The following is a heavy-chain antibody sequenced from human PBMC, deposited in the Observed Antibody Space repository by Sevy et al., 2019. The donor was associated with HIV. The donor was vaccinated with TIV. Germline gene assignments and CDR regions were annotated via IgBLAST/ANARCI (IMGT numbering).Heavy chain of an antibody. CDR2: INWNGGST. CDR1: GFTFDDYG. J-gene: IGHJ3*02. Sequence: GGSLRLSCAASGFTFDDYGMSWVRQAPGKGLEWVSGINWNGGSTGYADSVKGRFTISRDNAKNSLYLQMNSLRAEYTALYYCARDTTRLYYDYVWGSYRYTVDAFDIWGQGTMVTVSS. CDR3: ARDTTRLYYDYVWGSYRYTVDAFDI. V-gene: IGHV3-20*04. D-gene: IGHD3-16*02.